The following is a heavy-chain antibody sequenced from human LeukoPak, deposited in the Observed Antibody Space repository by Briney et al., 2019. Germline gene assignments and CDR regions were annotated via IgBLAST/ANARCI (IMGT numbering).Heavy chain of an antibody. CDR2: IYTGWTT. J-gene: IGHJ5*02. Sequence: SETLSPTCTVSGTTISAFYWAWIRQSPGKGLEWIGYIYTGWTTNYNPSLYSRVTISVDTSKNQIFLKLRSVTAADTAVYFCARQFNDNGDYLGWFDPWGQGTLVTVSP. CDR1: GTTISAFY. D-gene: IGHD4-17*01. CDR3: ARQFNDNGDYLGWFDP. V-gene: IGHV4-4*09.